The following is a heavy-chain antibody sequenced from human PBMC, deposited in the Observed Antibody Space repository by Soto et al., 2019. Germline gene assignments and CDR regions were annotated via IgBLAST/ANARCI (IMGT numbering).Heavy chain of an antibody. CDR1: GYTFTSYA. J-gene: IGHJ5*02. CDR2: INAGNGNT. Sequence: QVQLVQSGAEVKKPGASVKVSCKASGYTFTSYAMHWVRQAPGQRLEWMGWINAGNGNTKYSQKFQGRVTITRDTSASTAYMELSSLRSEDTAVYYCARDLARGGNWFDPWGQGTLVTVSS. CDR3: ARDLARGGNWFDP. D-gene: IGHD3-10*01. V-gene: IGHV1-3*01.